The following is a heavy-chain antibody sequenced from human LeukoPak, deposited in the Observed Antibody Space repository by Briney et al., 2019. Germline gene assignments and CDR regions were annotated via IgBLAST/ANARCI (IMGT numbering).Heavy chain of an antibody. Sequence: ASVKVSCKASGGTFSSYAISWVRQAPGQGLEWMGWISAYNGNTNYAQKLQGRVTMTTDTSTSTAYMELRSLRSDDTAVYYCARDWDIVVVVAAKSGWFDPWGQGTLVTVSS. D-gene: IGHD2-15*01. CDR3: ARDWDIVVVVAAKSGWFDP. CDR1: GGTFSSYA. CDR2: ISAYNGNT. J-gene: IGHJ5*02. V-gene: IGHV1-18*01.